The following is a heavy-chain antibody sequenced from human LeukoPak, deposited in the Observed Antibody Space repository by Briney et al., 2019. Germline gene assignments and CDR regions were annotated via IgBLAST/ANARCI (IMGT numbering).Heavy chain of an antibody. D-gene: IGHD5-24*01. CDR3: ARSLVVDGYNFYFDY. V-gene: IGHV4-34*01. CDR1: GGSFSGYY. CDR2: IKHSGGT. Sequence: SETLCLTCAVYGGSFSGYYWSCIRQPPGKRLEWLGGIKHSGGTNYNPSLKSRVTISVDTSKNQFSLRLSSVTAADTAVYYCARSLVVDGYNFYFDYWGQGTLVTVSS. J-gene: IGHJ4*02.